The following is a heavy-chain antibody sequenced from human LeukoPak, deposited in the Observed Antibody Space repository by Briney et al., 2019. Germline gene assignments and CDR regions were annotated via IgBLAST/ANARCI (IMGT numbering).Heavy chain of an antibody. CDR2: ISAYSGNT. CDR1: GYTFTSYG. J-gene: IGHJ4*02. CDR3: ARGGAAAGTETWVH. D-gene: IGHD6-13*01. Sequence: ASVKVSCKASGYTFTSYGISWVRQAPGQGLEWMGWISAYSGNTNYAQNLQGRVTITTDTSTSTAYMELRSLRSDDTAVYYCARGGAAAGTETWVHWGQGTLVTVSS. V-gene: IGHV1-18*01.